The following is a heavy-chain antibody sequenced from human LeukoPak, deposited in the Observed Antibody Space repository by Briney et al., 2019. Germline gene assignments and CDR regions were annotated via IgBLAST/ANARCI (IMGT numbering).Heavy chain of an antibody. D-gene: IGHD3-10*01. Sequence: TSETLSLTCAVYGGSFSGYYWSWIRQPPGKGLEWIGEINHSGSTNYNPSLKSRVTISVDTSKNQFSLKLSSVTAADTAVYYCARRVTMARGFWFDPWGQGTLVTVSS. CDR1: GGSFSGYY. CDR2: INHSGST. J-gene: IGHJ5*02. V-gene: IGHV4-34*01. CDR3: ARRVTMARGFWFDP.